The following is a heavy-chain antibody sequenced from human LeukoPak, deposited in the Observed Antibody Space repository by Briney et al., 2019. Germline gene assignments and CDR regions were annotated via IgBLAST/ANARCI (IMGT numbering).Heavy chain of an antibody. Sequence: GGSLRLSCAASGFTFSSYEMNWVRQAPGKGLEWVSYISSSSSYIYYADSVKGRFTISRDNAKNSLYLQMNSLRAEDTAVYYCARDRNYYGSGSYYPFTYYMDVWGKGTTVTISS. D-gene: IGHD3-10*01. V-gene: IGHV3-21*05. CDR1: GFTFSSYE. J-gene: IGHJ6*03. CDR3: ARDRNYYGSGSYYPFTYYMDV. CDR2: ISSSSSYI.